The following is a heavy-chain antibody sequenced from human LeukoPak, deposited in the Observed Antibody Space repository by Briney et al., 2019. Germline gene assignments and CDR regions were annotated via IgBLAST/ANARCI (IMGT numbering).Heavy chain of an antibody. J-gene: IGHJ4*02. Sequence: SETLSLTCAVYGGSFSGYYWSWIRRPPGKGLEWIGEINHSGSTNYNPSLKSRVTISVDTSKNQFSLKLSSVTAADTAVYYCARGHSSGYYSYWGQGTLVTVSS. CDR1: GGSFSGYY. V-gene: IGHV4-34*01. CDR2: INHSGST. D-gene: IGHD3-22*01. CDR3: ARGHSSGYYSY.